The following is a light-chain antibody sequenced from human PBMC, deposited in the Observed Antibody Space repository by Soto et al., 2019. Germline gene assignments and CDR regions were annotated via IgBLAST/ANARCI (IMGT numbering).Light chain of an antibody. CDR2: AAS. J-gene: IGKJ1*01. V-gene: IGKV1-27*01. CDR1: QGISNY. CDR3: QKYNSAPRK. Sequence: DIQMTQSPSSLSASVGDRVTITCRASQGISNYLAWYQQKPGKVPKLLSYAASTLQSGVPSRFSGSGSGTDFTLTISSLQPEDVATYYSQKYNSAPRKFGQGTKVEIK.